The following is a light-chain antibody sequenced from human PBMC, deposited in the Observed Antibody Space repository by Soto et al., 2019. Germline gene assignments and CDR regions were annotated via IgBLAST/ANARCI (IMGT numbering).Light chain of an antibody. CDR1: QSFLSGY. CDR3: QQYCSALPWT. J-gene: IGKJ1*01. CDR2: GAS. V-gene: IGKV3-20*01. Sequence: DIVLTQSPGTLSLSPGERATLSCRASQSFLSGYFAWYQQKPGQPPRLLIYGASSRDIGIPDRFSGGGSGTDLTLTISRLEPEDFAVYYCQQYCSALPWTFGQGTKVEIK.